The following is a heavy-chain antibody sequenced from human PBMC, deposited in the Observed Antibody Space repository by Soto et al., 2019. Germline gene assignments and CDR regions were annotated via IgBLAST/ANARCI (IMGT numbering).Heavy chain of an antibody. CDR2: TYYRSKWYN. D-gene: IGHD3-3*01. Sequence: TLPLTCSSSAGSVSTDSTAWNCIRHSPSRGLEWLGRTYYRSKWYNDYAVSVKSRITINPDTSKNQFSLQLNSVTPEDTAVYYCVLFLAFYNSYSIDVSRQGATVT. CDR1: AGSVSTDSTA. V-gene: IGHV6-1*01. J-gene: IGHJ6*02. CDR3: VLFLAFYNSYSIDV.